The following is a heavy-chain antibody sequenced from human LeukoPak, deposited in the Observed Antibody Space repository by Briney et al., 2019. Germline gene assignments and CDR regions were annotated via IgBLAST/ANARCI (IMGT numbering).Heavy chain of an antibody. J-gene: IGHJ4*02. CDR1: GGSISSYY. CDR3: ARENVWGSYRYAFDY. D-gene: IGHD3-16*02. Sequence: SETLSLTCTVSGGSISSYYWSWIRQPPGKGLKWIGYIYYSGSTNYNPSLKSRVTISVDTSQNQFSLKLSSVTAADTAVYYCARENVWGSYRYAFDYWGQGTLVTVSS. CDR2: IYYSGST. V-gene: IGHV4-59*01.